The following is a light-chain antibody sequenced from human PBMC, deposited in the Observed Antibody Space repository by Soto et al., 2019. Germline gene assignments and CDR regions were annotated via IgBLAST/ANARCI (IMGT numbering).Light chain of an antibody. CDR1: HIVSSTY. Sequence: EIVSTQSPGTLSLSPGERATLSCRASHIVSSTYLAWFQQKPGQAPRLLIYGASTRATGIPDRFSGSGSGTDSTLTISGLEPEDFALYYCQQYGVTPPNSFGGGTKVDIK. J-gene: IGKJ4*01. CDR3: QQYGVTPPNS. CDR2: GAS. V-gene: IGKV3-20*01.